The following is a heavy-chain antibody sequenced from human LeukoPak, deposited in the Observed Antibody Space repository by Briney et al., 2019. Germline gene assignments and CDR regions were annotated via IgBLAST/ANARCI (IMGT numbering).Heavy chain of an antibody. CDR1: GGSISSYY. V-gene: IGHV4-59*01. Sequence: SETLSLTCTVSGGSISSYYWSWIRQPPGKGLEWVGYIYYSGSTNYNPPLKSRVTISVDTSKNQFSLKLSSVTAADTAVYYCARTDDILTGYYFGNFDYWGQGTLVTVSS. J-gene: IGHJ4*02. CDR3: ARTDDILTGYYFGNFDY. CDR2: IYYSGST. D-gene: IGHD3-9*01.